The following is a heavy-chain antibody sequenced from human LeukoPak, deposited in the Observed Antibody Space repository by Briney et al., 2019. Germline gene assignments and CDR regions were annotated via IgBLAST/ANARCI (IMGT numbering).Heavy chain of an antibody. Sequence: GGSLRLSCAASGFTFSSYAMHWVRQAPGKGLEWVAVISYDGSNKYYADSVKGRFTISRDNSKNTLYLQMNSLRAEDTAVYYCAKDIHHILYQLLSPATPDAFDIWGQGTMVTVSS. CDR1: GFTFSSYA. CDR2: ISYDGSNK. CDR3: AKDIHHILYQLLSPATPDAFDI. D-gene: IGHD2-2*01. V-gene: IGHV3-30-3*01. J-gene: IGHJ3*02.